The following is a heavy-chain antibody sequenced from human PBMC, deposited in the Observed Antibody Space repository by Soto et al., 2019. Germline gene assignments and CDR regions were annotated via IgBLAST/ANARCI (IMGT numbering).Heavy chain of an antibody. V-gene: IGHV3-9*01. CDR3: AKGVPATRPYYYYYMDV. CDR2: ISWNSGSI. CDR1: GFTFDDYA. D-gene: IGHD2-2*01. Sequence: GGSLRLSCAASGFTFDDYAMHWVRQAPGKGLEWVSGISWNSGSIGYADSVKGRFTISRDNAKNSLYLQMNSLRAEDTALYYCAKGVPATRPYYYYYMDVWGKGTTVTVSS. J-gene: IGHJ6*03.